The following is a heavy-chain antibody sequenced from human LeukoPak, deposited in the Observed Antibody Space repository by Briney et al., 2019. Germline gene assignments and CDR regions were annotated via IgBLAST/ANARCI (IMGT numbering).Heavy chain of an antibody. CDR3: ARELDPPSADAFDI. V-gene: IGHV1-69*06. CDR2: IIPIFGTA. D-gene: IGHD6-6*01. Sequence: SVKVSCKASGGTFRKYTISWVRQAPGQGLEWMGGIIPIFGTAKYAQKFQDRVTITADKSASTAYMELSSLRSEDTAVYYCARELDPPSADAFDIWGQGTMVTVSS. CDR1: GGTFRKYT. J-gene: IGHJ3*02.